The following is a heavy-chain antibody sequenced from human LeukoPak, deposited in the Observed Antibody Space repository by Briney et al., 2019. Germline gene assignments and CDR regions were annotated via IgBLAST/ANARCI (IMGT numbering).Heavy chain of an antibody. V-gene: IGHV3-23*01. CDR2: IGGSGRST. CDR3: AKDGRFDYGDYVDY. J-gene: IGHJ4*02. D-gene: IGHD4-17*01. CDR1: GFTFGSYA. Sequence: SGGSLRLSCAGSGFTFGSYAMTWARQPPGKGLEWVSAIGGSGRSTYYADSVKGRFTISRDNSQSTQYLQMNSLRAGDTAVYYSAKDGRFDYGDYVDYWGRGTLVTVSS.